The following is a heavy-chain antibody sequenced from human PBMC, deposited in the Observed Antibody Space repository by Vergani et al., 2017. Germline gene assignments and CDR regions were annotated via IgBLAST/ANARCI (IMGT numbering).Heavy chain of an antibody. CDR3: ARVPVAGFYCDY. D-gene: IGHD6-19*01. Sequence: QVQLQESGPGLVKPSLTLSLTCTVSGGSISSDSYHWSWIRQSAGKGLEWIGRVHTGRGSNYNPSLRSRVTISLDTSKNQFSLKMTSVTAADTAVYYCARVPVAGFYCDYWGQGTLVTVSS. CDR1: GGSISSDSYH. CDR2: VHTGRGS. J-gene: IGHJ4*02. V-gene: IGHV4-61*02.